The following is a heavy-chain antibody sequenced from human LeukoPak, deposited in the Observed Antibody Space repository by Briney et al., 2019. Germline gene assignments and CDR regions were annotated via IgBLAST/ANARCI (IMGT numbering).Heavy chain of an antibody. CDR2: ISSSGSTI. CDR3: ARTSMILVVPYFDY. Sequence: YISSSGSTIYYAASVKGRFTISRDNAKNSLYLQMNSLRAEDTAVYYCARTSMILVVPYFDYWGQGTLVTVSS. V-gene: IGHV3-11*01. D-gene: IGHD3-22*01. J-gene: IGHJ4*02.